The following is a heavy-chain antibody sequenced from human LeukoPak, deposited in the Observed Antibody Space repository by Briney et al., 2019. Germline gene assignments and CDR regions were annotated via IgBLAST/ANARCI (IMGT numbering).Heavy chain of an antibody. CDR3: ARDNVGVAGY. V-gene: IGHV1-69*05. J-gene: IGHJ4*02. CDR2: IIPIFGTA. Sequence: SVKVSCKASGGTFSSYAISWVRQAPGQGLEWMGGIIPIFGTANYAQKLQGRVTMTTDTSTSTAYMELRSLRSDDTAVYYCARDNVGVAGYWGQGTLVTVSS. CDR1: GGTFSSYA. D-gene: IGHD6-19*01.